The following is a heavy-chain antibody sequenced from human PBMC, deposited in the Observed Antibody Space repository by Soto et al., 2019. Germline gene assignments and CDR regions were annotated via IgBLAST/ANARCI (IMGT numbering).Heavy chain of an antibody. CDR2: IRKKANSYTT. Sequence: LRLSCAASGFTFSDHYMDWVRQAPGKGLDWVGRIRKKANSYTTEYAASVKGRFTISRDDSQNSLYLQMSSLITEDTAVYFCARTAQAPRYDFDYWGQGTLVTVSS. D-gene: IGHD3-16*01. J-gene: IGHJ4*02. CDR3: ARTAQAPRYDFDY. CDR1: GFTFSDHY. V-gene: IGHV3-72*01.